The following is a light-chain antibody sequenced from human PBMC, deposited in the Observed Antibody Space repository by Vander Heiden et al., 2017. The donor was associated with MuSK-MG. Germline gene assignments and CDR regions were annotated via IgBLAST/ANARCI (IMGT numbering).Light chain of an antibody. J-gene: IGKJ5*01. CDR2: GAC. CDR3: QQAKSFPIT. Sequence: DIPLTPSPSSVSAAIGDRVTITWRASQDIGSWLAWYQLKPEKAPKLLIYGACSLQSGVPPRFSGSSSGTDFTLTISSLQPDDFATYFCQQAKSFPITVGQGTRLEIK. CDR1: QDIGSW. V-gene: IGKV1-12*01.